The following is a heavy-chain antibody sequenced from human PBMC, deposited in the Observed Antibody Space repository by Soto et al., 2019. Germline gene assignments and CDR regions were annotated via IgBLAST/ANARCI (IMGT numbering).Heavy chain of an antibody. V-gene: IGHV4-39*01. J-gene: IGHJ4*02. CDR1: GGSISSSSYY. D-gene: IGHD2-15*01. Sequence: SETLSLTCTVSGGSISSSSYYWGWIRQPPGKGLEWIGSIYYSGSTYYNPSLKSRVTISVDTSKNQFSLKLSSVTAADTAVYYCARRDCSGGSCYSFDYWGQGTLVTVSS. CDR3: ARRDCSGGSCYSFDY. CDR2: IYYSGST.